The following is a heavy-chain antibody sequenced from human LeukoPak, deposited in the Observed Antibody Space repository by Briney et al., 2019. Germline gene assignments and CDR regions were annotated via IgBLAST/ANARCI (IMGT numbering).Heavy chain of an antibody. Sequence: GESLKISCKGSGFIFINTWIGWVRQMPGKGLEWMGIINPGDSDTRYSPSLQGQVTFSVDKSISTAFLQWSSLKASDTAMYYCARHGDGQEFAYWGQGTPVTVSS. CDR1: GFIFINTW. J-gene: IGHJ4*02. CDR3: ARHGDGQEFAY. V-gene: IGHV5-51*01. D-gene: IGHD2-21*01. CDR2: INPGDSDT.